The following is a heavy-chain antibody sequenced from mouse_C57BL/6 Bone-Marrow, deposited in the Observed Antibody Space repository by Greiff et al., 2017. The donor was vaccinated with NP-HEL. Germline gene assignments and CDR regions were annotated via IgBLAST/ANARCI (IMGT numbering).Heavy chain of an antibody. CDR2: ISSGGSYT. Sequence: EVQRVESGGDLVKPGGSLKLSCAASGFTFSSYGMSWVRQTPDKRLEWVATISSGGSYTYYPDSVKGRFTISRDNAKNTLHLQMSSLKSEDTAMYYCARRDYYGSSSWFAYWGQGTLVTVSA. V-gene: IGHV5-6*01. CDR1: GFTFSSYG. J-gene: IGHJ3*01. CDR3: ARRDYYGSSSWFAY. D-gene: IGHD1-1*01.